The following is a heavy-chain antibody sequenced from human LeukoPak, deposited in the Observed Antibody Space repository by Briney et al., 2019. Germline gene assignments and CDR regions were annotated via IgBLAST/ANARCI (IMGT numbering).Heavy chain of an antibody. D-gene: IGHD5-18*01. CDR2: INHSGST. J-gene: IGHJ4*02. Sequence: KPSETLSLTCAVCGGSFSGYYWSWIRQPPGKGLEWIGEINHSGSTNYNPSLKSRVTISVDTSKNQFSLRLSSVTAADTAVYYCARALPRIQLWYRGYFDYWGQGTLVTVSS. CDR1: GGSFSGYY. CDR3: ARALPRIQLWYRGYFDY. V-gene: IGHV4-34*01.